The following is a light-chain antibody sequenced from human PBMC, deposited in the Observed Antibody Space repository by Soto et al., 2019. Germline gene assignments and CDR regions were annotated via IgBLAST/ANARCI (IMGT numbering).Light chain of an antibody. J-gene: IGLJ1*01. V-gene: IGLV2-14*03. CDR3: SSYTSNNLV. Sequence: QSVLTQPASVSGSPGQSITISCTAVDSDAGPYKFVSWYQQHPGKAPKIIIYDVYSRPSGISSRFSGSKSGNTATLTISGLQPEDEADYYCSSYTSNNLVFXGGTKVTVL. CDR1: DSDAGPYKF. CDR2: DVY.